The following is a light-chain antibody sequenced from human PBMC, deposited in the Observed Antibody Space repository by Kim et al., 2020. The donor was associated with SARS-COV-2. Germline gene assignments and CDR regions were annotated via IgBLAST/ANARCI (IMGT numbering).Light chain of an antibody. V-gene: IGLV3-21*04. Sequence: APGKTARITCGGDGLGSKSVHWYQQKPGQAPVLVIFYDSDRPSGIPERLSGSHSGNTATLTISRVEAGDEADYYCEVWDTGSDHWVFGGGTQLTVL. J-gene: IGLJ7*01. CDR1: GLGSKS. CDR2: YDS. CDR3: EVWDTGSDHWV.